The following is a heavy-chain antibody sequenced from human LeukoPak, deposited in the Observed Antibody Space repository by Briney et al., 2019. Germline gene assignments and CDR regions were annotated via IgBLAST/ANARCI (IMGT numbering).Heavy chain of an antibody. CDR2: IYYSGST. CDR1: GGSISSSSYY. Sequence: TSETLSLTCTVSGGSISSSSYYWGWIRQPPGKGLEWIGSIYYSGSTYYNPSLKSRVTISVDTSKNQFSLKLSSVTAADTAVYYRAREGIATAGFDYWGQGTLVTVSS. CDR3: AREGIATAGFDY. D-gene: IGHD6-25*01. V-gene: IGHV4-39*07. J-gene: IGHJ4*02.